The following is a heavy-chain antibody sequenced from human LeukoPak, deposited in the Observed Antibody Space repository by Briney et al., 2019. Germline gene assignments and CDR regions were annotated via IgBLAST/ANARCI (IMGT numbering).Heavy chain of an antibody. V-gene: IGHV4-39*01. Sequence: SETLSLTLTVSGGSISSSSYYWGWIHQPPGKGLEWIGGIYYSGSTYYNPSLKSRVTISVDTSKNQFSLKLSAVTAADTAVYYCARRSSELDAFDIWGQGTMVTVSS. J-gene: IGHJ3*02. CDR2: IYYSGST. D-gene: IGHD6-25*01. CDR3: ARRSSELDAFDI. CDR1: GGSISSSSYY.